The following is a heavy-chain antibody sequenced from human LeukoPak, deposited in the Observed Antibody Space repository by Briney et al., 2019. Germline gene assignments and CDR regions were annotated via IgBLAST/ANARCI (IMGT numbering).Heavy chain of an antibody. D-gene: IGHD3-22*01. CDR3: AREPGFDSSGYLNWFDP. CDR1: GGSISSYY. Sequence: SDTLSLTCAVSGGSISSYYWTWIRQPPGKGLEWIGYIFYSGRTNYNPSLKSRVTISIDTSKNQFSLQLSSVTAADTAVYYCAREPGFDSSGYLNWFDPWGQGTLVTVSS. CDR2: IFYSGRT. V-gene: IGHV4-59*01. J-gene: IGHJ5*02.